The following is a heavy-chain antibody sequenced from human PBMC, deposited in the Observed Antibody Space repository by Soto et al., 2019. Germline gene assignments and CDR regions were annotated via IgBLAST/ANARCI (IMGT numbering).Heavy chain of an antibody. Sequence: SVTVCCKASGGTYSIYAISWVRQDPGQGLEWMGGIIPIFGTANYAQKFQGRVTITADESTSTAYMELSSLRSEDTAVYYCARDLEHDFWSGYGLRRNYYYYGMDVWGQGTTVTVSS. CDR2: IIPIFGTA. CDR3: ARDLEHDFWSGYGLRRNYYYYGMDV. J-gene: IGHJ6*02. D-gene: IGHD3-3*01. CDR1: GGTYSIYA. V-gene: IGHV1-69*13.